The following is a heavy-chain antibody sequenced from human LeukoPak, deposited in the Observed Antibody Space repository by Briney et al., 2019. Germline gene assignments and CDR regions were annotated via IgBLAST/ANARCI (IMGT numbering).Heavy chain of an antibody. V-gene: IGHV3-9*01. CDR3: AKAPGYSSSWYPGWFDP. D-gene: IGHD6-13*01. CDR2: ISWNSGSI. J-gene: IGHJ5*02. CDR1: GFTFDDYA. Sequence: GRSLRLSCAASGFTFDDYAMHWVRQAPGKGLEWVSGISWNSGSIGYADSVKGRFTISRDNAKNSLYLQMNSLRAEDTALYYCAKAPGYSSSWYPGWFDPWGQGTLVTVSS.